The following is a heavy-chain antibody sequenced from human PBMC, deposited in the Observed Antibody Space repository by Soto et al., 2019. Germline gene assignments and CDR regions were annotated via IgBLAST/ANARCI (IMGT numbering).Heavy chain of an antibody. V-gene: IGHV4-59*01. D-gene: IGHD3-22*01. J-gene: IGHJ5*02. CDR1: GGSISSYY. CDR3: ARDNYYDSSGYYLSWFDP. Sequence: PSETLSLTCTVSGGSISSYYWSWIRQPPGMGLEWIGYIYYSGSTNYNPSLKSRVTISVDTSKNQFSLKLSSVTAADTAVYYCARDNYYDSSGYYLSWFDPWGQGTLVTVSS. CDR2: IYYSGST.